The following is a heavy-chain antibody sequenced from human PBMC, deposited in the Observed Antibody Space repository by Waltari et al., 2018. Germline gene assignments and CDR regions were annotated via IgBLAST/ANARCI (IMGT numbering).Heavy chain of an antibody. D-gene: IGHD3-16*01. CDR1: GFVFTSHW. V-gene: IGHV3-74*01. CDR3: ARGDWYFDV. J-gene: IGHJ2*01. Sequence: QLVESGGGLVQPGGSLRLSCEASGFVFTSHWMHWVRQSPGKGLEWVSRINNDGSGVHYADSVKGRFTISRDNAKNTLYLQMNNLRAADTAMYFCARGDWYFDVWGRPILVTVSS. CDR2: INNDGSGV.